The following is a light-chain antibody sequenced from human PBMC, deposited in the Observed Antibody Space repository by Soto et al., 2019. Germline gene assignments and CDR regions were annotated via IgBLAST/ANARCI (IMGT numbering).Light chain of an antibody. J-gene: IGKJ4*01. V-gene: IGKV1-5*01. CDR3: QQYNSYPLT. CDR1: QSVSSW. CDR2: DAS. Sequence: DIQMTQSPSTLSASVGDRVTITCRAGQSVSSWLAWYQQKPGKAPKLLIFDASSLESGVPSRFSGSGSGTKFTLTISSLQPDDFATYHCQQYNSYPLTFGGGTKVDNK.